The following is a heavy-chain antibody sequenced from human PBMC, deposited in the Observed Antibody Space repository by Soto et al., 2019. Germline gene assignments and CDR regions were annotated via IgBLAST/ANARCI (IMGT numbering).Heavy chain of an antibody. V-gene: IGHV4-31*03. CDR3: ARSWSSNLFFDS. CDR1: GGSISSGGSY. D-gene: IGHD6-13*01. CDR2: ISHSGIT. J-gene: IGHJ4*02. Sequence: QVQLQESGPGLVKPSQTLSLACPVSGGSISSGGSYWSWLRQHPGKGLEFIGYISHSGITYYNPSLKSRLTISLDTSKNQFSLNLKSVTAADSAVYYCARSWSSNLFFDSWGQGTLVTV.